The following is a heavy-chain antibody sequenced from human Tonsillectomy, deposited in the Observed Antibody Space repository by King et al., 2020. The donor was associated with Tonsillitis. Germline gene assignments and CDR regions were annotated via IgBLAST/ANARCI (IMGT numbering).Heavy chain of an antibody. CDR2: IYAGGNT. V-gene: IGHV3-53*01. CDR3: AREPVYYYYMDV. J-gene: IGHJ6*03. CDR1: GFNVSSSY. Sequence: VQLVESGGGLIQPGGSLRLSCVASGFNVSSSYMSWVRQAPGKGLEWVSVIYAGGNTYYADSLEGRFYITRDNSKNTVYLQLNSLRAEDTAVYYCAREPVYYYYMDVWGKGTTVTVSS.